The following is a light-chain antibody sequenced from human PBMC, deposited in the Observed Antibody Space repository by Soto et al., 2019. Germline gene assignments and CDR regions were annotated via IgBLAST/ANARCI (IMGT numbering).Light chain of an antibody. CDR3: QQYGSSPIT. Sequence: EIVLTQSPATLSLSPGERASLSCRASQSVKTFLVWYQQKPGQAPRLRIYDASSRATGIPDRFSGSGSGTDFTLTISRLEPEDFAVYYCQQYGSSPITFGQGTRLEIK. CDR2: DAS. V-gene: IGKV3-20*01. CDR1: QSVKTF. J-gene: IGKJ5*01.